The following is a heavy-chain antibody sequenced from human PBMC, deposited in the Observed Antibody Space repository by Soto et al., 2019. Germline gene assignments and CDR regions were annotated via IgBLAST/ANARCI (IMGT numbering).Heavy chain of an antibody. J-gene: IGHJ4*02. CDR3: ARRYGYSFDY. CDR2: IYYSGRT. Sequence: PSGTLSLTCTVSGGSISSSSYYWGWIRQPPGKGLEWIGSIYYSGRTNYNPSLKSRVTISVDTSKNQFSLKLSSVTAADTAVYYCARRYGYSFDYWGQGTLVTVSS. D-gene: IGHD1-1*01. CDR1: GGSISSSSYY. V-gene: IGHV4-39*07.